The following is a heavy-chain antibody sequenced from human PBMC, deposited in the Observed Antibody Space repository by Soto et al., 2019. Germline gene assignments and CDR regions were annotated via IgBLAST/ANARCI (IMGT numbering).Heavy chain of an antibody. CDR1: GFTFSSYW. D-gene: IGHD1-26*01. CDR3: AKFGAVGATVDY. J-gene: IGHJ4*02. Sequence: GGSLRLSCAASGFTFSSYWMHWVRQAPGKGLVWVSRINSDGSSTSYADSVKGRFTISRDNAKNTLYLQMNSLRAEDTAVYYCAKFGAVGATVDYWGQGTLVTVLL. CDR2: INSDGSST. V-gene: IGHV3-74*01.